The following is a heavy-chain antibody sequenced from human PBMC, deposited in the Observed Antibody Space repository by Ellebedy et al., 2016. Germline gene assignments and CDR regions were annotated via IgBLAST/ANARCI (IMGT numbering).Heavy chain of an antibody. J-gene: IGHJ5*01. CDR2: IWSDGTPG. CDR1: GFAFSSYG. D-gene: IGHD5-24*01. Sequence: GESLKISCAASGFAFSSYGMHWVRHAPGKGLEWVGVIWSDGTPGTQADYVKGRFTVSRDTSRNTLFLQMNSLRAEDTAVYYCAKSRDGYNHGLASWGQGTLVTVSS. CDR3: AKSRDGYNHGLAS. V-gene: IGHV3-33*06.